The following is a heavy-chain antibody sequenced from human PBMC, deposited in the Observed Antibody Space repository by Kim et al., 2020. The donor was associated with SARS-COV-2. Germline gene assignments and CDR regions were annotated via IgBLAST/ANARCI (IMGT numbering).Heavy chain of an antibody. V-gene: IGHV4-34*01. J-gene: IGHJ4*02. CDR3: ARARRPRYYFDY. CDR1: GGSFSGYY. Sequence: SETLSLTCAVYGGSFSGYYWSWIRQPPGKGLEWIGEINHSGSTNYNPSLKSRVTISVDTSKNQFSLKLSSVTAADTAVYYCARARRPRYYFDYCGQGTLV. D-gene: IGHD3-16*02. CDR2: INHSGST.